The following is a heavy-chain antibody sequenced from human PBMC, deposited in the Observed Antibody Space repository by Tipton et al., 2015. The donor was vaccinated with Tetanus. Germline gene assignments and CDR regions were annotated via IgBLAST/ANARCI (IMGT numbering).Heavy chain of an antibody. CDR2: VYYNGNT. V-gene: IGHV4-59*01. Sequence: TLSITCTVSGGSISGSYWNWIRQPPGKGLEWIGYVYYNGNTHYNPALKSRVTISVDTSKNQFSLKLSSVTAADTAIYYCAREVPAAGHFDAWGQGTLVIVSS. J-gene: IGHJ4*02. CDR3: AREVPAAGHFDA. D-gene: IGHD2-2*01. CDR1: GGSISGSY.